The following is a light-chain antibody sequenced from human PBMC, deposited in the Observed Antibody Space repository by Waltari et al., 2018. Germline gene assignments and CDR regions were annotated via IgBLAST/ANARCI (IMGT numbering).Light chain of an antibody. CDR2: DAS. V-gene: IGKV1-13*02. CDR3: QQFNSYPQN. CDR1: QGISSA. J-gene: IGKJ5*01. Sequence: AIQLTQSPSSLSASVGDRATITCRASQGISSALAWYQQKPGKAPKLLIYDASSLESGVPSRFSGSGSGTDFTLTISSLQPEDFATYYCQQFNSYPQNFGQGTRLEIK.